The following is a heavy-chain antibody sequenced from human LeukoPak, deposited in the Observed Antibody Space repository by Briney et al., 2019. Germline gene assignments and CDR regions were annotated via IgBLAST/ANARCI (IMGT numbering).Heavy chain of an antibody. Sequence: ASVKVSCKASGYTFTGYYMHWVRQAPGQGLEWMGWINPNSGGTNYAQKFQGRVTMTRDTSISTAYMELSRLRSDDTAVYYCARDRIVVVTATSDAFDIWGQGTMVTVSS. V-gene: IGHV1-2*02. CDR2: INPNSGGT. CDR3: ARDRIVVVTATSDAFDI. J-gene: IGHJ3*02. D-gene: IGHD2-21*02. CDR1: GYTFTGYY.